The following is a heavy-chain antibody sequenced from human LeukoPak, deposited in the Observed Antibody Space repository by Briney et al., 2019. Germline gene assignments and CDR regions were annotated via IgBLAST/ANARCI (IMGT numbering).Heavy chain of an antibody. D-gene: IGHD6-13*01. CDR3: ARDRWSFDPQGGFDC. CDR1: GFTFSIYW. V-gene: IGHV3-7*03. J-gene: IGHJ4*02. Sequence: GGSLRLSCAASGFTFSIYWMSWVRQAPGKGLEWVANIKQDGSERYYVDSVKGRFTLSRDNAKNSLYLQMNSLRAEDTAVYYCARDRWSFDPQGGFDCWGQGTLVTVSS. CDR2: IKQDGSER.